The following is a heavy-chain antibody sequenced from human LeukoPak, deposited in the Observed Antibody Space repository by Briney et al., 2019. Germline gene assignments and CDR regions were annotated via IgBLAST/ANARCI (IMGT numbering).Heavy chain of an antibody. CDR2: IKQDGSEK. Sequence: GGSLRLSCAASGFTFSSYWMSWVRQAPGKGLEWVANIKQDGSEKYYVDSVKGRFTISRDNSKNTLYLQMNSLRAEDTAVYYCARQTYYYGSGSPDAFDIWGQGTMVTVSS. V-gene: IGHV3-7*03. D-gene: IGHD3-10*01. J-gene: IGHJ3*02. CDR3: ARQTYYYGSGSPDAFDI. CDR1: GFTFSSYW.